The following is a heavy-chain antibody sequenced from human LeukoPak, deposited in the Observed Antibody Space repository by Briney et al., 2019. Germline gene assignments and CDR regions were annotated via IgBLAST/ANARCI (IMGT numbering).Heavy chain of an antibody. CDR3: ARELVVVTDWYFDL. CDR2: IYTSGST. J-gene: IGHJ2*01. CDR1: GGSISSGSYY. Sequence: SETLSLTCTVSGGSISSGSYYWSWIRQPAGKGLEWIGRIYTSGSTNYNPSLKSRVTISVDTSKNQFSLKLSSVTAADTAVYYCARELVVVTDWYFDLWGRGTLVTVSS. V-gene: IGHV4-61*02. D-gene: IGHD3-22*01.